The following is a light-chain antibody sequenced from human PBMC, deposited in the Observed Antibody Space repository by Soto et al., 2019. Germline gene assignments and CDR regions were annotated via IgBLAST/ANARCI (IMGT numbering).Light chain of an antibody. V-gene: IGKV3-11*01. CDR3: QQRSAWPLT. Sequence: EIVLTQSPATVSLSPGGRATLSCRASQSISYYLAWYQQKPGQAPRLLIYDASNRATGIPARFSGSGSGTDFTLTISGLEPEDFAVYYCQQRSAWPLTFGGGTEVEIK. CDR2: DAS. J-gene: IGKJ4*01. CDR1: QSISYY.